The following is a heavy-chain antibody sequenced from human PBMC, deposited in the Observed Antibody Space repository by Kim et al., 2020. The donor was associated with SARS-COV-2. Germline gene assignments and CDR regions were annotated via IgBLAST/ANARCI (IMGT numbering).Heavy chain of an antibody. CDR2: ISKSGDTT. D-gene: IGHD3-16*01. CDR1: GFIFSNFA. CDR3: ARSYEGKQGLGVTELSN. V-gene: IGHV3-23*01. Sequence: GGSLRLSCAASGFIFSNFAMSWVRQAPGKGLEWLSTISKSGDTTYYADVVKGRLTISRDNARNTLSLQMDSLRAEDMAIYYCARSYEGKQGLGVTELSNWGQGTLVTVS. J-gene: IGHJ4*02.